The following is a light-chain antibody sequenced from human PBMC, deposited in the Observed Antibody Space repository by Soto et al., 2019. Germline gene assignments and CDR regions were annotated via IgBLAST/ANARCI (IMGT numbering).Light chain of an antibody. Sequence: ESVLTQSPGTLSLSPGERATLSCRARQSVSGSYLAWYQQKPGQSPRLLIYDASSRATGIPDRFSGSGSGTDFTLTISRLEPEDFAVYYCQQYATRPWTFGQGTKVESK. V-gene: IGKV3-20*01. J-gene: IGKJ1*01. CDR1: QSVSGSY. CDR2: DAS. CDR3: QQYATRPWT.